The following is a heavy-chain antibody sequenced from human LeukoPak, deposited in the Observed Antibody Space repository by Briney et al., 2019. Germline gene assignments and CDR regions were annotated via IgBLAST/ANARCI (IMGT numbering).Heavy chain of an antibody. CDR3: ARGGGLDV. J-gene: IGHJ6*02. V-gene: IGHV3-21*04. CDR2: ISSSSSYI. Sequence: PGGSLRLSSAASGFTFSSYSMNWVRQAPGKGLEWVSSISSSSSYIYYADSLKGRFTISRDNAKNSLYLQMSSLRAEDTAVYFCARGGGLDVWGQGATVTVSS. CDR1: GFTFSSYS. D-gene: IGHD3-16*01.